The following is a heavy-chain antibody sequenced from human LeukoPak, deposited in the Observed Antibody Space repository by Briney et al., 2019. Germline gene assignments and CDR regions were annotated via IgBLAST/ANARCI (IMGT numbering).Heavy chain of an antibody. V-gene: IGHV3-15*01. CDR1: GFTFSNAW. Sequence: GGSLRLSCAASGFTFSNAWMSWVRQAPGKGLEGVGRIKSKTDGGTTDYAAPVKGRFTISRDDSQNTLYLQMNRLNTEDTAVYYCTTDYYDSSGYSNRYYYYYMDVWGKGTTVTVSS. J-gene: IGHJ6*03. D-gene: IGHD3-22*01. CDR2: IKSKTDGGTT. CDR3: TTDYYDSSGYSNRYYYYYMDV.